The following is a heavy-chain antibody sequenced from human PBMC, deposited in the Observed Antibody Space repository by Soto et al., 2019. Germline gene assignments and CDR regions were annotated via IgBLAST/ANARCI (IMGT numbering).Heavy chain of an antibody. J-gene: IGHJ4*02. Sequence: PWESLKISCKGSGYSFTSYWIGWVRQMPGKGLEWMGIIYPGDSDTRYSPSFQGQVTISADKSISTAYLQWSSLKASDTAMYYCAALERYSSSWYYFDYWGQGTLVTVSS. CDR2: IYPGDSDT. CDR3: AALERYSSSWYYFDY. CDR1: GYSFTSYW. V-gene: IGHV5-51*01. D-gene: IGHD6-13*01.